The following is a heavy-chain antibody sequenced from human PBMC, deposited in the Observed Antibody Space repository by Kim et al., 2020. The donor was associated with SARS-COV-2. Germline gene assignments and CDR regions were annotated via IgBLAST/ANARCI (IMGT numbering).Heavy chain of an antibody. CDR3: ARGVSD. CDR1: GGSFSGYY. D-gene: IGHD6-6*01. V-gene: IGHV4-34*01. J-gene: IGHJ6*04. CDR2: IDHSGST. Sequence: SETLSLTCAVYGGSFSGYYWNWIRQPPGKGLEWIGEIDHSGSTNYNPSLKSRVTISVDTSKNQFSLKLSSVTAADTAVYYCARGVSDWGKGTTVTVPS.